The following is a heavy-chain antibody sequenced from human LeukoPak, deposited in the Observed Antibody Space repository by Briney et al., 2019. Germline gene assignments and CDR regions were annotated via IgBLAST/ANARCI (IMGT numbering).Heavy chain of an antibody. CDR3: ATGTQRPFDY. J-gene: IGHJ4*02. CDR2: FDPENGET. D-gene: IGHD2-2*01. CDR1: GYTLTELS. Sequence: ASVKVSCKVSGYTLTELSMHWVRQAPGKGLEWMGGFDPENGETIYAQKFQGRVTMTEGTSTDTAYMELSSLRSEDTAVYYCATGTQRPFDYWGQGTLVTVSS. V-gene: IGHV1-24*01.